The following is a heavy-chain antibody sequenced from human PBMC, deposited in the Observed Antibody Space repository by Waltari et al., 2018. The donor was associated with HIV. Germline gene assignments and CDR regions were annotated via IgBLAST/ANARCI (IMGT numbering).Heavy chain of an antibody. V-gene: IGHV3-23*01. J-gene: IGHJ3*01. Sequence: EVHVLESGGGSVQPGGSLRLSCAASGLTFRNYAMTWVRQAPGKGVGVVSTMSGISGSIDYADSVKGRFTISRDNFKHTLFLQMNSLRVEDTAVYYCAKDWENDSNGYSYLGAFDLWGPGTSVVVSS. CDR1: GLTFRNYA. CDR2: MSGISGSI. CDR3: AKDWENDSNGYSYLGAFDL. D-gene: IGHD3-22*01.